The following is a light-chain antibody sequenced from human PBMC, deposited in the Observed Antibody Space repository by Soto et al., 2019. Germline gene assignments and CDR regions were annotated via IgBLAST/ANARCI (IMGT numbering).Light chain of an antibody. CDR1: QSISSW. V-gene: IGKV1-5*01. CDR2: DAS. Sequence: DIQMTQSPSPLSASVGDRVTLTCRARQSISSWLAWYQQKPGKAPKLLIYDASSLESGVPSRFSGSGSGTEFTLTISSLQPDDFATYYCQHYNSYSEAFGQGTKVDIK. J-gene: IGKJ1*01. CDR3: QHYNSYSEA.